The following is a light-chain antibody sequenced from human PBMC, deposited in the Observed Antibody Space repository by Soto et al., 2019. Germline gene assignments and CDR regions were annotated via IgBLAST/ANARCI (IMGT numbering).Light chain of an antibody. Sequence: DIVMTQSPDSLAVSLGERATINCKSSQSVLYSSNNKNYLAWYQQKPGQPPKMLISWASTRDSGVPDRFSGSGSGTDFTLTISSLQAEDVAVYYCQQYRSSPLTFGQGNKLEI. CDR2: WAS. CDR1: QSVLYSSNNKNY. V-gene: IGKV4-1*01. J-gene: IGKJ2*01. CDR3: QQYRSSPLT.